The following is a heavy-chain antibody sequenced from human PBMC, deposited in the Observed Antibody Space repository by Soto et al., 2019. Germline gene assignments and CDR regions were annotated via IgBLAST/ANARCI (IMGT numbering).Heavy chain of an antibody. Sequence: GGSLRLSCTVSRFSFRSYGMHWVRQAPGKGLEWVAVISYDGSNKYYADSVKGRFTISRDNSKNTLYLQMNSLRAEDTAVYYCARAGIVATTQLGWFDPWGQGTLVTVSS. V-gene: IGHV3-30*03. CDR3: ARAGIVATTQLGWFDP. CDR1: RFSFRSYG. CDR2: ISYDGSNK. D-gene: IGHD1-26*01. J-gene: IGHJ5*02.